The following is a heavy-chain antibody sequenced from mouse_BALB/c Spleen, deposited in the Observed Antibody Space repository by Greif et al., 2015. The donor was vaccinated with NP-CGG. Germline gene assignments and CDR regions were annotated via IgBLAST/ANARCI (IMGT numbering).Heavy chain of an antibody. V-gene: IGHV1-54*01. CDR1: GYAFTNYL. J-gene: IGHJ2*01. Sequence: QVQLKESGAELVRPGTSVKVSCKASGYAFTNYLIEWVKQRPGQGLEWIGVINPGSGGTNYNEKFKGEATLTADKSSSTAYMQLSSLTSDDSAVYFCARSGKLGLPDYWGQGTTLTVSS. D-gene: IGHD2-4*01. CDR3: ARSGKLGLPDY. CDR2: INPGSGGT.